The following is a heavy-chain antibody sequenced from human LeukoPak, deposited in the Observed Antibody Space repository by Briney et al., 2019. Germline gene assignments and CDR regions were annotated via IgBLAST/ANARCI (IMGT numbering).Heavy chain of an antibody. V-gene: IGHV3-7*01. J-gene: IGHJ6*03. CDR3: ARANYESRYNWNDGPNYYYYYMDV. D-gene: IGHD1-20*01. Sequence: GGSLRLSCAASGFTFSSYWMSWVRQAPGKGLEWVANMKQDGSEKYYVDSVKGRFTISRDNAKNSLYLQMNSLRAEDTAVYYCARANYESRYNWNDGPNYYYYYMDVWGKGTTVTVSS. CDR1: GFTFSSYW. CDR2: MKQDGSEK.